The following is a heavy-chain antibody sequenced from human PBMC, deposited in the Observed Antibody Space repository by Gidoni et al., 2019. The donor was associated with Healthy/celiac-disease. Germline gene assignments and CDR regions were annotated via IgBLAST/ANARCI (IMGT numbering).Heavy chain of an antibody. D-gene: IGHD3-16*01. CDR1: GGSISSSSYY. CDR2: IYYSGSN. J-gene: IGHJ3*02. CDR3: ARLDEGDFDI. V-gene: IGHV4-39*01. Sequence: LQLQASCPGLVKPSDTLSLTCTVSGGSISSSSYYWGWIRQPPGKGLEWIGSIYYSGSNDYNPSLKSRVTISVDTSKNQFSLKLSSVTAADTAVYYCARLDEGDFDIWGKGTMVTVSS.